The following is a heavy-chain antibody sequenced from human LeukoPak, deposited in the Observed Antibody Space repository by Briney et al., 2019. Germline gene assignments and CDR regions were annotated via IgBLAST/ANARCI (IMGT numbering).Heavy chain of an antibody. J-gene: IGHJ5*02. CDR1: GYTFTSYD. V-gene: IGHV1-8*01. CDR2: MNPNSGNT. D-gene: IGHD2-2*02. CDR3: ARRLSHCSSTSCYNWFDP. Sequence: GASVKVSCKASGYTFTSYDINWVRQATGQGLEWMGWMNPNSGNTGYAQKFQGRVTMTRNTSISTAYMELSSQRSEDTAVYYCARRLSHCSSTSCYNWFDPWGQGTLVTVSS.